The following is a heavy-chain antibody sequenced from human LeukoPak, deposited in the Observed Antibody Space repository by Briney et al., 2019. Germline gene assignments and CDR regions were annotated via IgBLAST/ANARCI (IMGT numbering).Heavy chain of an antibody. J-gene: IGHJ4*02. CDR2: IYYSGST. CDR1: GGSISSSSYY. V-gene: IGHV4-39*07. D-gene: IGHD3-3*01. Sequence: SETLSLTCTVSGGSISSSSYYWGWIRQPPGKGLEWIGSIYYSGSTYYNPSLKSRVTISVDTSKNQFSLKLSSVTAADTAVYYCARVHYDFWSGPDYWGQGTLVTVSS. CDR3: ARVHYDFWSGPDY.